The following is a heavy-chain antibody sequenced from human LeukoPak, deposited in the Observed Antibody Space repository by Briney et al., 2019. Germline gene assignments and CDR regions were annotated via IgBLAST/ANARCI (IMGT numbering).Heavy chain of an antibody. CDR2: INPNSDYT. CDR3: AVAPGDY. J-gene: IGHJ4*02. D-gene: IGHD2-21*01. CDR1: GYTFTGYY. V-gene: IGHV1-2*02. Sequence: ASVKVSCKASGYTFTGYYMHWVRQAPGQGLEWMGWINPNSDYTFYAQRFQGRVTLTRDTSISTVYMELTTLTSDDTALYYCAVAPGDYWGQGTLVSVSA.